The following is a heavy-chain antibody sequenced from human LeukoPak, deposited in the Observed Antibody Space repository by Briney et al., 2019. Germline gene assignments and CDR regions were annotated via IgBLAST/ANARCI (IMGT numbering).Heavy chain of an antibody. Sequence: PGGSLRLSCAASGFTFSNYAMSWVRQAPGKGLEWVSAILGSGGSTYCADSVKGRFTVSRDNSRSTLYLQMKSLRAEDTALYYCAKWGDYDVLTGYYVPDYWGQGTRVTVSS. V-gene: IGHV3-23*01. J-gene: IGHJ4*02. CDR3: AKWGDYDVLTGYYVPDY. CDR1: GFTFSNYA. D-gene: IGHD3-9*01. CDR2: ILGSGGST.